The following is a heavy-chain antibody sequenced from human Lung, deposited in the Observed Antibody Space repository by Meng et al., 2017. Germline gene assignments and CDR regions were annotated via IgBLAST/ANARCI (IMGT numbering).Heavy chain of an antibody. V-gene: IGHV1-46*01. CDR3: ARDLGQNYYDSSGYSGGFDH. Sequence: ASVKVSCKASGYTFTSYYMHWVRQAPGQGLEWMGIINPSGGSTSYAQKFQGRVTMTRDTSTSTVYMELSSLRSEDTAVYYCARDLGQNYYDSSGYSGGFDHWGQGTLVTVSS. J-gene: IGHJ4*02. CDR1: GYTFTSYY. D-gene: IGHD3-22*01. CDR2: INPSGGST.